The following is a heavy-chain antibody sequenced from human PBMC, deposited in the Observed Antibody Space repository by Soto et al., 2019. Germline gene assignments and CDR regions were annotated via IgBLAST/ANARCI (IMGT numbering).Heavy chain of an antibody. CDR2: VYHTGRT. D-gene: IGHD3-3*01. CDR1: GGSFKSGSYS. CDR3: ARDFAYFDS. V-gene: IGHV4-61*01. Sequence: QVQLQESGPGLVKPSETLSLTCTVSGGSFKSGSYSWSWIRQPPGKGLEWIGYVYHTGRTSYNPSLNGRASISMDTSKNQFSLNLDSVTAADTAVYFCARDFAYFDSWGQGTLVTVSS. J-gene: IGHJ4*02.